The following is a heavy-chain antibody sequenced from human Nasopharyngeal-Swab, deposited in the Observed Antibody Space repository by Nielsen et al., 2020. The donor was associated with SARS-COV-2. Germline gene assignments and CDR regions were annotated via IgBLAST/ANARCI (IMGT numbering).Heavy chain of an antibody. J-gene: IGHJ6*02. CDR1: GGTFSSYA. Sequence: SVKVSCKASGGTFSSYAISWVRQAPGQGLEWMGRVIPILGIANYAQKFQGRVTITADKSTSTAYMELSSLRSEDTAVYYCARVVATSRYYYYGMDVWGQGTTVTVSS. CDR2: VIPILGIA. D-gene: IGHD5-12*01. CDR3: ARVVATSRYYYYGMDV. V-gene: IGHV1-69*04.